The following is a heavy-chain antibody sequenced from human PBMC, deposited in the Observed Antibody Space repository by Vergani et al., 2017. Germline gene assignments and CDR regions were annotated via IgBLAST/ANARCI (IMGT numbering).Heavy chain of an antibody. Sequence: EVQLVESGGGLVQPGGSLRLSCAASGFTFSSYWMSWVRQAPGQGLEWVANIKQDGSEKYYVDSVKGRFTISRDNAKNSLYLQMNSLRAEDTAVYYCARVPGYSYGPILDYWGQGTLVTVSS. CDR3: ARVPGYSYGPILDY. D-gene: IGHD5-18*01. V-gene: IGHV3-7*01. CDR1: GFTFSSYW. CDR2: IKQDGSEK. J-gene: IGHJ4*02.